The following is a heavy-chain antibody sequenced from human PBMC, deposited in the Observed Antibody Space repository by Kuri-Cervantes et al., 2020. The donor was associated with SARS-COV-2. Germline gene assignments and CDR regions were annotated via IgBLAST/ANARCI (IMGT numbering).Heavy chain of an antibody. CDR2: IGPSGTTK. D-gene: IGHD3-3*01. Sequence: GESLKISCTASGFTFGDYAMSWVRQAPGKGLEWVSNIGPSGTTKYYADSVKGRFTISRDNAKNSLYLQMNSLRAEDTAVYYCARANYDFWSGYYPADYWGQGTLVTVSS. CDR1: GFTFGDYA. J-gene: IGHJ4*02. V-gene: IGHV3-11*04. CDR3: ARANYDFWSGYYPADY.